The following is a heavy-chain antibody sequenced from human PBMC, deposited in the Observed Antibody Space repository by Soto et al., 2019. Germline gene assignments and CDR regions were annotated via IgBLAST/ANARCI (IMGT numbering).Heavy chain of an antibody. Sequence: EVQLVQSGAEVKKPGESLKISCKGSGYSFTSYWIGWVRQLPGKGLEWMGIIYPGDSDTRYSPSFQGQVTISADKSISTAYLQWSSLKASDTAMYYCARTSAAGKYYYGMDVWGQGTTVTVSS. CDR3: ARTSAAGKYYYGMDV. CDR1: GYSFTSYW. CDR2: IYPGDSDT. V-gene: IGHV5-51*01. D-gene: IGHD6-13*01. J-gene: IGHJ6*02.